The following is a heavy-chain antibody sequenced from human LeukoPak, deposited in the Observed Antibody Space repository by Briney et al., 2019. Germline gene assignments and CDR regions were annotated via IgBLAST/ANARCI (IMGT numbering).Heavy chain of an antibody. V-gene: IGHV3-23*01. CDR1: GFTFSSYA. CDR2: ISGSGGST. D-gene: IGHD6-25*01. Sequence: GGSLRLSCAASGFTFSSYAMSWVRQAPGKGLEWVSAISGSGGSTYYADSVKGRFTISRDNSKNTLYLQMNSLRAEDTAVYYCAKASPRLDYYNYGMDVWGQGTTVTVSS. J-gene: IGHJ6*02. CDR3: AKASPRLDYYNYGMDV.